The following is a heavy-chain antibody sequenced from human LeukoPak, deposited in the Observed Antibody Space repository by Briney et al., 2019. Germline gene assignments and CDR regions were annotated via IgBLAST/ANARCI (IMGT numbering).Heavy chain of an antibody. D-gene: IGHD3-10*01. V-gene: IGHV3-38-3*01. CDR1: GFTVSSNE. CDR2: ISGGST. Sequence: GGSLRLSCAASGFTVSSNEMSWVRQAPGKGLEWVSSISGGSTYYADSRKGRFTISRDNSKNTLYLQMNSLRAEDTAIYYCAKATYGSFDYWGQGALVTVSS. CDR3: AKATYGSFDY. J-gene: IGHJ4*02.